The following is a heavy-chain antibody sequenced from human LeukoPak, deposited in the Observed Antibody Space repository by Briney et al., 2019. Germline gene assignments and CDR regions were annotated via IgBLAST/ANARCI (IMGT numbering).Heavy chain of an antibody. CDR1: GYTFTSYG. CDR3: ARDRRYSSSSSLDY. CDR2: ISAYNGNT. J-gene: IGHJ4*02. D-gene: IGHD6-6*01. V-gene: IGHV1-18*01. Sequence: GASVKVSCKASGYTFTSYGISWVRQAPGQGLEWMGWISAYNGNTNYAQKLQGRVTMTTDTSTSTAYMELRSLRSDDTAVYYCARDRRYSSSSSLDYWGQGTLVTVSS.